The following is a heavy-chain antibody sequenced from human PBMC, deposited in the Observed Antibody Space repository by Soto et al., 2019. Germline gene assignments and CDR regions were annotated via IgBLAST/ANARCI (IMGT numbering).Heavy chain of an antibody. CDR1: GYIFSAFG. CDR3: ARPLGYYHYAMDV. CDR2: ISAYSGQT. V-gene: IGHV1-18*01. J-gene: IGHJ6*02. Sequence: VASVKVSCKASGYIFSAFGINWVRQAPGQGLEWMGWISAYSGQTNYAQRFQGRVTMTTDTSTTTAYMELTSLRSDDTAIYYCARPLGYYHYAMDVWGQGTTVTAS.